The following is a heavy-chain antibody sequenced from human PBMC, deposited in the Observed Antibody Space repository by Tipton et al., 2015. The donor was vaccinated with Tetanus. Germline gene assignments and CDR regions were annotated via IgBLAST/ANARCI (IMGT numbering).Heavy chain of an antibody. D-gene: IGHD2/OR15-2a*01. Sequence: SLRLSCAASGFTFSSYGMHWVRQAPGKGLEWVAVISYDGSNKYYADSVKGRFTISRDNSKNTLYLQMNSLRAEDTAVYYCAKVQGYYSYYYYGMDVWGQGTTVTVSS. CDR3: AKVQGYYSYYYYGMDV. CDR1: GFTFSSYG. J-gene: IGHJ6*02. V-gene: IGHV3-30*18. CDR2: ISYDGSNK.